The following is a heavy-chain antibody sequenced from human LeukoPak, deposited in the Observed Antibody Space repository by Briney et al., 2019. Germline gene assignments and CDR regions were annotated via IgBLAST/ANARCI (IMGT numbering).Heavy chain of an antibody. V-gene: IGHV3-66*04. CDR1: GFTVSSNY. Sequence: PGGSLRLSCAASGFTVSSNYMSWVRQAPGKGLEWVSVIYSGGSTYCADSVKGRFTISRDNSKNTLYLQMNSLRAEDTAVYYCARRFTMVRGVTAHTTDYWGQGTLVTVSS. CDR3: ARRFTMVRGVTAHTTDY. J-gene: IGHJ4*02. D-gene: IGHD3-10*01. CDR2: IYSGGST.